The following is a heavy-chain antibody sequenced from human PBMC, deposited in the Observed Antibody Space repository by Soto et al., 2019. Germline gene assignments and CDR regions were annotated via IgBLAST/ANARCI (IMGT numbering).Heavy chain of an antibody. CDR3: ARGLIDSNYYYYYGMDV. Sequence: ASVKVSCKASGYTFTGYYMHWVRQAPGQGLEWMGWINPNSGGTNYAQKFQGWVTMTRDTSISTAYMELSRLRSDDTAVYYCARGLIDSNYYYYYGMDVWGQGTTVTVSS. CDR1: GYTFTGYY. V-gene: IGHV1-2*04. CDR2: INPNSGGT. J-gene: IGHJ6*02. D-gene: IGHD4-4*01.